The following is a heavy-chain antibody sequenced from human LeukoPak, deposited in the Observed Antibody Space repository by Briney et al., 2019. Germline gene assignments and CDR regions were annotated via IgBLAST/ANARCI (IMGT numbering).Heavy chain of an antibody. Sequence: SETLSLTCSVSGSSISRGNYWGWIRQPPGKGLEWIGYIYYTGTSYNPSLKSRVTISADTSKNQFSLNLSSVTAADTAVYYCASRKLGNDYWGQGTLVTVSS. J-gene: IGHJ4*02. D-gene: IGHD7-27*01. CDR1: GSSISRGNY. CDR3: ASRKLGNDY. V-gene: IGHV4-59*13. CDR2: IYYTGT.